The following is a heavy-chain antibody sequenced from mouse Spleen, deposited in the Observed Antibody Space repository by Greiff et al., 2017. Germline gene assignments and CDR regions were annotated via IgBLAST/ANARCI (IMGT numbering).Heavy chain of an antibody. CDR2: IWSDGST. CDR1: GFSLTSYG. J-gene: IGHJ4*01. CDR3: ARQGDYGSSHRYYYAMDY. V-gene: IGHV2-6-2*01. D-gene: IGHD1-1*01. Sequence: VKLVESGPDLVAPSQSLSITCTVSGFSLTSYGVHWVRQPPGKGLEWLVVIWSDGSTTYNSALKSRLSISKDNSKSQVFLKMNSLQTDDTAMYYCARQGDYGSSHRYYYAMDYWGQGTSVTVSS.